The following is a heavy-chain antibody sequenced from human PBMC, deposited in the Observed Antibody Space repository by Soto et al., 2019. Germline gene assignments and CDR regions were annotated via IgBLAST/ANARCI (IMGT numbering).Heavy chain of an antibody. J-gene: IGHJ3*01. Sequence: ASVKVSCKASGYTFTSYDINWVRQATGQGLEWMGWMNPNSGNTGYAQKFQGRVTMTRNTSISTAYMELSSLRSEDTAVYYCATTFCDSFCAHHDAFDVWGQGTMVTVSS. CDR3: ATTFCDSFCAHHDAFDV. V-gene: IGHV1-8*01. CDR1: GYTFTSYD. CDR2: MNPNSGNT. D-gene: IGHD2-2*01.